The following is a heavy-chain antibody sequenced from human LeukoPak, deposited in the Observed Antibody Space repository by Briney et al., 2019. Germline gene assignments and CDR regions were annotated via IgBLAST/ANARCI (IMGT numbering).Heavy chain of an antibody. CDR3: ARSAEWLRNAFDI. CDR1: GASTSHFY. CDR2: MHNSGSS. J-gene: IGHJ3*02. Sequence: AETLSLSCTVSGASTSHFYWNWIRQPPGKGLEWIGYMHNSGSSKHSPSLKSRVTISIDTSKNQFSLQLTSVTAADTAIYYCARSAEWLRNAFDIWGQGTMVSVSS. V-gene: IGHV4-59*01. D-gene: IGHD5-12*01.